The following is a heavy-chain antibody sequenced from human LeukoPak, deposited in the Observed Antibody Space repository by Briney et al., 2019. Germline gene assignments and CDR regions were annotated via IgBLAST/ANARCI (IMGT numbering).Heavy chain of an antibody. CDR1: GGSFSGYY. D-gene: IGHD5-18*01. CDR3: ARAMGYSYGSVHDY. Sequence: KPSETLSLTCAVYGGSFSGYYWSWIRQPPGKGLEWIGEINHSGSTNYNPSLKSRVTISVDTSKNQFSLKLSSVTAADTAVYYCARAMGYSYGSVHDYWVQGTLVTVSS. J-gene: IGHJ4*02. V-gene: IGHV4-34*01. CDR2: INHSGST.